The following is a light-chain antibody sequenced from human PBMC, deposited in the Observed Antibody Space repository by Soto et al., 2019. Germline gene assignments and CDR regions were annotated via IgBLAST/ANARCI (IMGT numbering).Light chain of an antibody. Sequence: QSVLTQPHSASGPPGQWVTISCSGSSSNIGSNTANWYQQLPGTAPQLLICRNYQRPSGVPDRFSGSTSGTSASLAISGLQAEDEADYYCAAWDDRLNGSVFGTGTKVTVL. CDR3: AAWDDRLNGSV. V-gene: IGLV1-44*01. J-gene: IGLJ1*01. CDR2: RNY. CDR1: SSNIGSNT.